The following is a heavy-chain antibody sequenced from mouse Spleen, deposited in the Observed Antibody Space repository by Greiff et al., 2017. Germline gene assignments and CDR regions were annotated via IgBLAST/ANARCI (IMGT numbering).Heavy chain of an antibody. D-gene: IGHD4-1*01. CDR3: ARHTGCAMDY. CDR2: ISNGGGST. J-gene: IGHJ4*01. CDR1: GFTFSDYY. Sequence: EVMLVESGGGLVQPGGSLKLSCAASGFTFSDYYMYWVRQTPEKRLEWVAYISNGGGSTYYPDTVKGRFTISRDNAKNTLYLQMSRLKSEDTAMYYCARHTGCAMDYWGQGTSVTVSS. V-gene: IGHV5-12*01.